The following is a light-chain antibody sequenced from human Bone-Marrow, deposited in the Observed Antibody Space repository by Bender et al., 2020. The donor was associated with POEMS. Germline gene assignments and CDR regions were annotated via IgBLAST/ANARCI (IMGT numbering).Light chain of an antibody. CDR2: DIN. V-gene: IGLV2-23*02. CDR3: CSYAGSSTLI. CDR1: SSDIGSFDF. Sequence: QSALTQPASVSGSPGQSITISCTGTSSDIGSFDFVSWYQHHPEKAPQLIIYDINKRPSGVSNRFSGSKSGNTASLTVSGLQAEDEADYYCCSYAGSSTLIFGGGTKLTVL. J-gene: IGLJ2*01.